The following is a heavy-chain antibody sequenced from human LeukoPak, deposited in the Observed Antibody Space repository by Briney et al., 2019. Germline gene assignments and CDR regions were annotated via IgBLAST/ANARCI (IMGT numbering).Heavy chain of an antibody. Sequence: SETLSLTCTVSGGSISSTFYYWGWIRQPPGKGLEWIGSINYSGSTYYNPSLKSRVTISVDTSKNQFSLKLSSVTAADTTVYYCARRRFVRGPDVVNPFDYWGQGTLVTVSS. CDR2: INYSGST. CDR1: GGSISSTFYY. D-gene: IGHD2-8*01. V-gene: IGHV4-39*01. CDR3: ARRRFVRGPDVVNPFDY. J-gene: IGHJ4*02.